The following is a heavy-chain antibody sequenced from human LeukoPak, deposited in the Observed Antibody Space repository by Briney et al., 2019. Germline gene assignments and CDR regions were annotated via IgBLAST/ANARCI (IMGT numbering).Heavy chain of an antibody. D-gene: IGHD4-17*01. J-gene: IGHJ4*02. V-gene: IGHV3-23*01. Sequence: GSLRLSCAVSGITLSNYGMSWVRQAPGKGLEWVSAISGSGGSTYYADSVKGRFTISRDNSKNTLYLQMNSPRAEDTAVYYCAKDYRRGYGDYGWYWGQGTLVTVSS. CDR2: ISGSGGST. CDR3: AKDYRRGYGDYGWY. CDR1: GITLSNYG.